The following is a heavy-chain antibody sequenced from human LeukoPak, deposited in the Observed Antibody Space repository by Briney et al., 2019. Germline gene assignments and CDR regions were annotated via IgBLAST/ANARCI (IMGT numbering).Heavy chain of an antibody. CDR3: ARKYSSGWYSVFDP. J-gene: IGHJ5*02. D-gene: IGHD6-19*01. CDR2: IKQDGSEK. CDR1: GFSFSSYW. Sequence: GGSLRLSCAASGFSFSSYWMSWVRQAPGEGLEWVANIKQDGSEKCYVDSVKGRFTISRDNAKNSLYLQMNSLRAEDTAVYYCARKYSSGWYSVFDPWGQGTLVTVSS. V-gene: IGHV3-7*01.